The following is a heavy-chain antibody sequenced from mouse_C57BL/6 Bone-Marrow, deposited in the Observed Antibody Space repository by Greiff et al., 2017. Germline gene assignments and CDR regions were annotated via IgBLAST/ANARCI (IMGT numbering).Heavy chain of an antibody. CDR1: GYTFTSYW. CDR3: ARSIPYYYGSSYGRFAY. V-gene: IGHV1-64*01. D-gene: IGHD1-1*01. Sequence: QVQLKQPGAELVKPGASVKLSCKASGYTFTSYWMHWVKQRPGQGLEWIGMIHPNSGSTNYNEKFKSKATLTVDKSSSTAYMQLSSLTSGDSAVYYCARSIPYYYGSSYGRFAYWGQGTLVTVSA. J-gene: IGHJ3*01. CDR2: IHPNSGST.